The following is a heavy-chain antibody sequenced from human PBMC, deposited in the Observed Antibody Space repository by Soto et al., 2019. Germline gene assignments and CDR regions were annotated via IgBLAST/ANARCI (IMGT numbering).Heavy chain of an antibody. J-gene: IGHJ4*02. Sequence: SVKVSCKASGGTFSSYAISWVRQAPGQGLEWMGGIIPIFGTANYAQKFQGRVTITADESTSTAYMELSSLRSEDTAVYYCARLSAYYDILTGYYVDYWGQGTLVTVSS. CDR1: GGTFSSYA. D-gene: IGHD3-9*01. CDR3: ARLSAYYDILTGYYVDY. V-gene: IGHV1-69*13. CDR2: IIPIFGTA.